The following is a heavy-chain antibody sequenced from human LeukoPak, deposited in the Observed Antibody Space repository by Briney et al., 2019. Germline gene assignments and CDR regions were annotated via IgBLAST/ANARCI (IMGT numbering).Heavy chain of an antibody. CDR1: GYTLNGYS. CDR3: ARVHYYDSSFAFDI. D-gene: IGHD3-22*01. V-gene: IGHV1-8*02. CDR2: MNPNSGNT. Sequence: GASVKVSCKASGYTLNGYSMHWVRQAPGQGLEWMGWMNPNSGNTGYAQKFQGRVTMTRNTSISTAYMELSSLRSEDTAVYYCARVHYYDSSFAFDIWGQGTMVTVSS. J-gene: IGHJ3*02.